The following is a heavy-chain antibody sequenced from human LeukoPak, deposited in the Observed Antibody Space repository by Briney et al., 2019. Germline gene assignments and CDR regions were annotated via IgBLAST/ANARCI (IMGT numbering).Heavy chain of an antibody. D-gene: IGHD1-1*01. CDR1: GFTFSSYW. CDR3: ARENWYRFDP. Sequence: PGGSLRLSCAASGFTFSSYWMSWVRQAPGKGLEWVANIKQDGSEKHYVDAVKGRFTISRDDAKNSLYLQMNSLRVEDTGVYYCARENWYRFDPWGQGTLVTVSS. J-gene: IGHJ5*02. CDR2: IKQDGSEK. V-gene: IGHV3-7*01.